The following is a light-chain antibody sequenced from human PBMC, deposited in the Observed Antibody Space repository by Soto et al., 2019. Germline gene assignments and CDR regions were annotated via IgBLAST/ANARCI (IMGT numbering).Light chain of an antibody. J-gene: IGLJ1*01. CDR3: SSYSISTAYL. CDR1: SSDVGGYDY. V-gene: IGLV2-14*01. CDR2: EVS. Sequence: QSALTQPASVSGSPGQSITISCTGTSSDVGGYDYVSWYQLHPGKAPKLMVFEVSNRPSGVSYRVSGSNSGNTASLTISGLQAEDEADYFCSSYSISTAYLFGTGTKLTVL.